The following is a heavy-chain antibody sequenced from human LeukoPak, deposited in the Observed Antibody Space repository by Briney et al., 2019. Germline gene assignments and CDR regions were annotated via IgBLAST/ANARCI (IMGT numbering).Heavy chain of an antibody. D-gene: IGHD1-1*01. Sequence: PGGSLRLSCAASGFIFSSCSMSWVRQAPGKGLEWLSYISSSNHAIYYADSVKGRFTISRDNAKDSLFLQMNSLRDEDTAVYYCARFETSPGGVAFDIWGQGTMVTVSS. CDR1: GFIFSSCS. CDR3: ARFETSPGGVAFDI. CDR2: ISSSNHAI. V-gene: IGHV3-48*02. J-gene: IGHJ3*02.